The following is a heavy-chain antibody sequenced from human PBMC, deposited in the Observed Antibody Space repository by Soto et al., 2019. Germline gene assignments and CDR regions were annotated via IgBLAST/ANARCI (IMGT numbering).Heavy chain of an antibody. V-gene: IGHV1-2*02. CDR1: GYTFTGYY. CDR3: ARTYGSGSGPFDY. CDR2: INPNSGGT. D-gene: IGHD3-10*01. J-gene: IGHJ4*02. Sequence: ASVKVSCKASGYTFTGYYMHWVRQAPGQGLEWMGWINPNSGGTNYAQKFQGRVTMTRDTSISTAYMELSRLRSDDTAVYYCARTYGSGSGPFDYWGQGTLVTVSS.